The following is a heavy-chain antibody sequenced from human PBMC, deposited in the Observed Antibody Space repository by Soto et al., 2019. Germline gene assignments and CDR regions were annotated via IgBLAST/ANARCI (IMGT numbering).Heavy chain of an antibody. CDR3: AQRLGSRGSFDY. CDR1: GFSLRTSGVG. D-gene: IGHD6-25*01. CDR2: IYWNDDK. Sequence: SGPTLVNPTQTLTLTCAFSGFSLRTSGVGVGWIRQPPGKAPEWLALIYWNDDKRYSPSLKSRLTITKDTSKNQVVLTMTDMDPVDTGTYYCAQRLGSRGSFDYWGQGSLVTVSS. V-gene: IGHV2-5*01. J-gene: IGHJ4*02.